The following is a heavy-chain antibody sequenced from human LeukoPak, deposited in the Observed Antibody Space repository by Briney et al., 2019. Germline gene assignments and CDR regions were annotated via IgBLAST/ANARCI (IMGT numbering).Heavy chain of an antibody. CDR2: INPNSGGT. Sequence: ASVKVSCKASGYTFTGYYMHWVRQAPGQGLEWMGWINPNSGGTNYAQKFQGRVTMTRDTPISTAYMELSSLRSEDTAVYYCALMVYAIRKTAFDYWGQGTLVTVSS. CDR1: GYTFTGYY. CDR3: ALMVYAIRKTAFDY. J-gene: IGHJ4*02. D-gene: IGHD2-8*01. V-gene: IGHV1-2*02.